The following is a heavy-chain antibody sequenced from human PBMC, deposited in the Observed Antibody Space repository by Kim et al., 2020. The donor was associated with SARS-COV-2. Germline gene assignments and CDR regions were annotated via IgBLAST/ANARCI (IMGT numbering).Heavy chain of an antibody. CDR1: GFTFGDYG. CDR3: ARVEVGATWDY. V-gene: IGHV3-20*04. CDR2: INWNGAGT. J-gene: IGHJ4*02. Sequence: GGSLRLSCAASGFTFGDYGMSWVRQAPGKGLEWVSGINWNGAGTAYADSVKGRFTISRDNAKNSLYLQMNSLRAEDTALYYCARVEVGATWDYWGQGTLVTVSS. D-gene: IGHD1-26*01.